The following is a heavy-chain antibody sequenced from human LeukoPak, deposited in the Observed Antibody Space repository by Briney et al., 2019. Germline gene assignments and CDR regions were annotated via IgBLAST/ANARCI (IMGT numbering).Heavy chain of an antibody. CDR2: IKTDGSEK. Sequence: GGSLRLSCAASAFTLSRYWMSWVRQAPGKGLEWLANIKTDGSEKYYVDSLKGRFIISRDNAKNPLYLQMNSLRAEDTAVYYCARDWDGSGWPIDYWGQGTLVTVSS. V-gene: IGHV3-7*05. CDR3: ARDWDGSGWPIDY. D-gene: IGHD6-19*01. J-gene: IGHJ4*02. CDR1: AFTLSRYW.